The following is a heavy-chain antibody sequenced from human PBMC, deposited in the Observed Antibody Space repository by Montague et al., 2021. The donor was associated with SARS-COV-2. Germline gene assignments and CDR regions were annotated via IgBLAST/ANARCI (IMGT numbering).Heavy chain of an antibody. V-gene: IGHV4-59*08. CDR1: GGSIRSYY. Sequence: SETLSLTCTVSGGSIRSYYWNWIRQPPGKGLEWIGYMHDSGTANYNPSLRSRVTISVDTSRNQFSLELSSVTAADTAMYYCTRLPGGSGIWDYFDYWGQGTLVTVSS. J-gene: IGHJ4*02. CDR3: TRLPGGSGIWDYFDY. CDR2: MHDSGTA. D-gene: IGHD3-10*01.